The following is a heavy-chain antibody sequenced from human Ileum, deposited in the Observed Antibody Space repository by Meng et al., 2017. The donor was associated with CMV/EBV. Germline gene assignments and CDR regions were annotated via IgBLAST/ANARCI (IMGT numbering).Heavy chain of an antibody. CDR1: GDYISGCH. V-gene: IGHV4-4*07. Sequence: VQVQEAGQGLVKASETLSLTCIVCGDYISGCHWTGIRKPAGKGLEWIGRLRTSGTTDHNPSLKSRVTLSIDTSKNQFSLKLNSVTAADTAVYYCGRAGARGVPVDMWGQGTLVTVSS. CDR3: GRAGARGVPVDM. J-gene: IGHJ4*02. D-gene: IGHD3-10*01. CDR2: LRTSGTT.